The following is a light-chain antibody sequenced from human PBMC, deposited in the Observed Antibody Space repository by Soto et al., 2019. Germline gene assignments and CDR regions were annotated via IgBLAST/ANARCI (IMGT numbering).Light chain of an antibody. CDR1: QGISNH. J-gene: IGKJ3*01. Sequence: DIQMTQSPSSLSASVGDRVTITCRASQGISNHLAWFQQKPGKAPKSLIYGASNLQSGVPSKFSGSGSGTDFTLTISSRQPEDFATYYCQHYNSYPFTFGPGTKVDIK. CDR2: GAS. V-gene: IGKV1-16*02. CDR3: QHYNSYPFT.